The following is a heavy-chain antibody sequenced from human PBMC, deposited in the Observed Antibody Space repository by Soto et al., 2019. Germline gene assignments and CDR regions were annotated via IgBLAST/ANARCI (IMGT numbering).Heavy chain of an antibody. CDR3: ARDREYYYDSSGNYYYHYGLDV. D-gene: IGHD3-22*01. CDR1: GYTFTDYG. CDR2: LSGYNGNT. Sequence: SGAEVKKPGASVKVSCKASGYTFTDYGISWVRQAPGQGLEWMGWLSGYNGNTKYAQKFQGRVTMTTDTPTNTAYMELRSLRSDDTAVYYCARDREYYYDSSGNYYYHYGLDVWGQGTTVTVS. J-gene: IGHJ6*02. V-gene: IGHV1-18*04.